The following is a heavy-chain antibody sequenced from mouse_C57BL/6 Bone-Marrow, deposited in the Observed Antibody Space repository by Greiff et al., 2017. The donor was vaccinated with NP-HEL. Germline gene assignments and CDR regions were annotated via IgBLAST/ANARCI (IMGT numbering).Heavy chain of an antibody. Sequence: EVQRVESGGDLVKPGGSLKLSCAASGFTFSSYGMSWVRQTPDKRLEWVATISSGGSYTYYPDSVKGRFTISRDNAKNTLYLQMSSLKSGDTAMYYCARNYYGSSSGFAYWGQGTLVTVSA. V-gene: IGHV5-6*01. CDR3: ARNYYGSSSGFAY. D-gene: IGHD1-1*01. CDR2: ISSGGSYT. J-gene: IGHJ3*01. CDR1: GFTFSSYG.